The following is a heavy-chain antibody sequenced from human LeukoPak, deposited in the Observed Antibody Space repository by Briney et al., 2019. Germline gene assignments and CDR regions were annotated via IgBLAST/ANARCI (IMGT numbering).Heavy chain of an antibody. D-gene: IGHD3-10*01. J-gene: IGHJ6*03. V-gene: IGHV4-34*01. CDR1: GGSLSDTY. CDR3: ARLGSYYGSGSYYEVYYYYYMDV. Sequence: SETLSLTCTVFGGSLSDTYWSWIRQSPSKGLEWIGDINHSGDAKYNPSLKSPVTISIDTSKNQFSLKLKSVTAADTAVYYCARLGSYYGSGSYYEVYYYYYMDVWGKGTTVTISS. CDR2: INHSGDA.